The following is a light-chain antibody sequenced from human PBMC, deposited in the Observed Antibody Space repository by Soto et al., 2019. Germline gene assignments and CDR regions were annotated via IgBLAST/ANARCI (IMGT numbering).Light chain of an antibody. V-gene: IGKV2-30*01. J-gene: IGKJ2*01. CDR3: MQGTLWPPYT. CDR2: KGS. CDR1: QSLAYSDGNTY. Sequence: DVVMTQSPLSLPVTLGQPASISCRSSQSLAYSDGNTYLNWFQQRPGQSPRRLIYKGSNRESGVTDRFSGSGSGTDFTLKISRVEAEDVGVYYCMQGTLWPPYTFGHGTKLEIK.